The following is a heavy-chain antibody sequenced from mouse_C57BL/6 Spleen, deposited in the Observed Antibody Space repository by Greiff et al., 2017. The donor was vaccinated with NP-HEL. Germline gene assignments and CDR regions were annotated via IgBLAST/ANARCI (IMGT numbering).Heavy chain of an antibody. CDR2: ISSGGDYI. CDR1: GFTFSSYA. J-gene: IGHJ2*01. D-gene: IGHD4-1*01. V-gene: IGHV5-9-1*02. CDR3: TRVLGRDYFDY. Sequence: EVNVVESGEGLVKPGGSLKLSCAASGFTFSSYAMSWVRQTPEKRLEWVAYISSGGDYIYYADTVKGRFTISRDNARNTLYLQMSSLKSEDTAMYYCTRVLGRDYFDYWGQGTTLTVSS.